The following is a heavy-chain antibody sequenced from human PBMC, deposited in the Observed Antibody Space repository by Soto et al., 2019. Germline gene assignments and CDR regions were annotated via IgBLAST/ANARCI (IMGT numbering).Heavy chain of an antibody. CDR1: GFAFSSYS. CDR3: ARVRDYDILTGYPHDAFDI. J-gene: IGHJ3*02. CDR2: ISSSSSYI. D-gene: IGHD3-9*01. Sequence: PGGSLRLSCAASGFAFSSYSMNWVRQAPGKGLEWVSSISSSSSYIYYADSVKGRFTISRDNAKNSLYLQMNSLRAEDTAVYYCARVRDYDILTGYPHDAFDIWGQGTMVTVSS. V-gene: IGHV3-21*01.